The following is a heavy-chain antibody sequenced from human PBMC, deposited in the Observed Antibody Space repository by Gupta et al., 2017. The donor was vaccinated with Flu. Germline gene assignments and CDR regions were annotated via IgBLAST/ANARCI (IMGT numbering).Heavy chain of an antibody. CDR2: ISYDGGYK. V-gene: IGHV3-30*18. CDR3: AKEEREYCGGGDCYPQIWYQ. Sequence: QVQLVASGGGVVQPGRSMRLSCAVPGFTFSTYGMHWVRQAPGQGLEWVAVISYDGGYKYHIDSVKGRFTISRDNSKNTLYLQMNSLRAEDTAVYYCAKEEREYCGGGDCYPQIWYQWGRGTRVTVSS. J-gene: IGHJ4*02. CDR1: GFTFSTYG. D-gene: IGHD2-21*02.